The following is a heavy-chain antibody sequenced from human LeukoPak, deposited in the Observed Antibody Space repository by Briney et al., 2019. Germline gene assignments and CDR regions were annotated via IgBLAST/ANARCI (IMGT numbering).Heavy chain of an antibody. J-gene: IGHJ4*02. V-gene: IGHV3-9*01. CDR1: GFTFDDYA. CDR2: ISWNSGSI. D-gene: IGHD3-22*01. Sequence: GGSLRLSCAASGFTFDDYAMHWVRQAPGKGLEWVSGISWNSGSIGYADSVKGRFTISRDNAKNSLYLQMNSLRAEDTAVYYCARDRDYYDSSGYYYLVYWGQGTLVTVSS. CDR3: ARDRDYYDSSGYYYLVY.